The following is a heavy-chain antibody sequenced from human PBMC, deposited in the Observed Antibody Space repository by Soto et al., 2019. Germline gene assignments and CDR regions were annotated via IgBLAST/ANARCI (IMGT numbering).Heavy chain of an antibody. V-gene: IGHV4-30-4*01. J-gene: IGHJ4*02. CDR3: VTVNLVGAAYYFDY. Sequence: QVQLQEWGPGLVKPSQTLSLTCTVSGGSIRNGDYYWGWIRQPPGKGLEWNGYVYYSGTTYSHPSLKSRVTISEDTSENEFSLRLSSVTAADTAVYYCVTVNLVGAAYYFDYWGPGTLVTVSS. CDR1: GGSIRNGDYY. CDR2: VYYSGTT. D-gene: IGHD1-26*01.